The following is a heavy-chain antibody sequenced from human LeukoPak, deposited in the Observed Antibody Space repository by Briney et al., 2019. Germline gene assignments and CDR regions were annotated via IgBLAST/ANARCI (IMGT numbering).Heavy chain of an antibody. V-gene: IGHV4-61*02. J-gene: IGHJ3*02. CDR2: IYTSGST. Sequence: SETLSLTCTVSGGSISSGSYYWSWIRQPAGMGLEWIGRIYTSGSTNYNPSLKSRVTISVDTSKNQFSLKLSSVTAADTAVYYCARVPAAGTRAFDIWGQGTMVTVSS. D-gene: IGHD6-13*01. CDR3: ARVPAAGTRAFDI. CDR1: GGSISSGSYY.